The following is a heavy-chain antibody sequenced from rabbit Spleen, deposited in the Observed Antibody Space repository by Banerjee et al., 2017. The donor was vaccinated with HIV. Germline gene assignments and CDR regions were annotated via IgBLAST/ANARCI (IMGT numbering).Heavy chain of an antibody. V-gene: IGHV1S7*01. CDR3: VREAGYGGYGDGNL. Sequence: QLVESGGGLVKPEGSLKLSCKASGFTLNSYYMNWVRQAPGKGLEWIGYIVPIFGVTYYANWVNGRFTISSHNAQNTLYLQLNSLTAADTATYFCVREAGYGGYGDGNLWGPGTLVTVS. D-gene: IGHD6-1*01. CDR2: IVPIFGVT. J-gene: IGHJ4*01. CDR1: GFTLNSYY.